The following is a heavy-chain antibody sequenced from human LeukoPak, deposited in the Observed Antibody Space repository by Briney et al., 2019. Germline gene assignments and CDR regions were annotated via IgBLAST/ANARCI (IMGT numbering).Heavy chain of an antibody. CDR2: ISYDGSNK. V-gene: IGHV3-30*01. Sequence: PGGSLRLSCAASGFTFSSYAMHWVRQAPGKGIEWVAVISYDGSNKYYADSVKGRFTISRDNSKNTLYLQMNSLRAEDTAVYYCARDLKWELFYDYWGQGTLVTVSS. CDR1: GFTFSSYA. J-gene: IGHJ4*02. CDR3: ARDLKWELFYDY. D-gene: IGHD1-26*01.